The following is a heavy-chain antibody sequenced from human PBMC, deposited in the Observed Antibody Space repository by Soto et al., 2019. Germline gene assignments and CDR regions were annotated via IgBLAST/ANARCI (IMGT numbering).Heavy chain of an antibody. CDR1: GYSFATYW. D-gene: IGHD2-15*01. V-gene: IGHV5-51*01. CDR2: VYPHDSDT. CDR3: ARQGGLYCSGGNCFPDH. J-gene: IGHJ5*02. Sequence: PGESLKISCQGSGYSFATYWIGWVRQRPGKGLEWMGIVYPHDSDTKYSPSFEGQVTFSVDKSISTAYLQWSSLRASDTAMYYCARQGGLYCSGGNCFPDHWGQGTLVTVSS.